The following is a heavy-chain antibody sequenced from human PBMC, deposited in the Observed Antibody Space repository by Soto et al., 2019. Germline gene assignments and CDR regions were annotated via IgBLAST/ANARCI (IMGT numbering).Heavy chain of an antibody. CDR1: GGYFSANY. D-gene: IGHD3-3*01. CDR3: STGGLFTF. CDR2: INHAGST. J-gene: IGHJ4*02. Sequence: PSETLSLTCGIYGGYFSANYWSWIRQTPGKGLEWLGEINHAGSTDYNPSLKGRITISADTSKNQFSLKLSSMTAADTAVYYCSTGGLFTFWGQGTLVTVSS. V-gene: IGHV4-34*01.